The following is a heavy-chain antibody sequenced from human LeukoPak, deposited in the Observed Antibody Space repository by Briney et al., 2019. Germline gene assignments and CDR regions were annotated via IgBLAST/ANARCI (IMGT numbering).Heavy chain of an antibody. V-gene: IGHV4-38-2*01. CDR1: GYPISNGYY. CDR2: IYNSGNT. D-gene: IGHD3-22*01. Sequence: SETLSLTCAVSGYPISNGYYWGWIRQPPGKGLEWIGSIYNSGNTYDNPSLKSRVTISLDTSKNQFSLRLSSVTASDTAVYYCARHRLFDTTGYYYDFDYWGQGTLVTVSS. J-gene: IGHJ4*02. CDR3: ARHRLFDTTGYYYDFDY.